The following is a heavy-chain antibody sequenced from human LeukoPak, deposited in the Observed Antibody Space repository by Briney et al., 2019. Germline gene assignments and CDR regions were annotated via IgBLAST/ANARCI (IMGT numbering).Heavy chain of an antibody. Sequence: GGSLRLSCAASGFPFSSYGMHWVRQAPGKGLEWVSRIKYDGSYTNYADSVKGRFTISRDNARNTLSLHMISLRAEDTAVYFCVRDGDAYNFDFWGQGVLVTVSS. D-gene: IGHD5-24*01. J-gene: IGHJ4*02. CDR2: IKYDGSYT. V-gene: IGHV3-74*01. CDR3: VRDGDAYNFDF. CDR1: GFPFSSYG.